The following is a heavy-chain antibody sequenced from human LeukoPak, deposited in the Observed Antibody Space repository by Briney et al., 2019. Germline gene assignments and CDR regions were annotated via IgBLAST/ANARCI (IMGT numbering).Heavy chain of an antibody. CDR2: IYTSGST. D-gene: IGHD3-22*01. Sequence: KPSETLSLTCTVSGGSISSSSYYWGWIRQPPGKGLEWIGSIYTSGSTNYNPSLKSRVTISVDTSKNQFSLKLSSVTAADTAVYYCAREDTMIVYNYWGQGTLVTVSS. CDR1: GGSISSSSYY. V-gene: IGHV4-39*07. J-gene: IGHJ4*02. CDR3: AREDTMIVYNY.